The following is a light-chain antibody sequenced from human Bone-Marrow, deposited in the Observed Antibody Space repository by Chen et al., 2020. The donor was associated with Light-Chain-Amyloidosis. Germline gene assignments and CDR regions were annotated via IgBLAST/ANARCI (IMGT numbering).Light chain of an antibody. Sequence: SFDLTQPPSVSGSPGQTATITCAGHALPIQYDYWYSQRPGQAPFLIIYSDTERSPGVPERFSGSTSGTTVTLTTSEVRAEDEADYYCQSANSNGTYRMFGGGTKLTV. CDR3: QSANSNGTYRM. V-gene: IGLV3-25*03. CDR1: ALPIQY. CDR2: SDT. J-gene: IGLJ3*02.